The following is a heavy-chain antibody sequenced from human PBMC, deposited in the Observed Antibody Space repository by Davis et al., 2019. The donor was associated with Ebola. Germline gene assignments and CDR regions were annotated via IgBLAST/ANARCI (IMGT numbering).Heavy chain of an antibody. J-gene: IGHJ4*01. CDR2: IYPGDSDT. D-gene: IGHD2-2*02. CDR1: GYSFTSYW. CDR3: ARLQYLDYDY. V-gene: IGHV5-51*01. Sequence: GESLKISCQASGYSFTSYWIGWVRQMPGKGLEWMGIIYPGDSDTRYSPSFQGQVIISADKSISTAYLQWSSLKASDTAMYYCARLQYLDYDYWGHGTLVTVSS.